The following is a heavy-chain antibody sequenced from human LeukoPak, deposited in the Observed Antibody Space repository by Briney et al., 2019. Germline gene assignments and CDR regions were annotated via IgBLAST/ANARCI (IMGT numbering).Heavy chain of an antibody. D-gene: IGHD3-10*02. V-gene: IGHV4-4*07. J-gene: IGHJ4*02. CDR1: GGSVSSYY. Sequence: PSETLSLTCTVSGGSVSSYYWNWIRRPAGKGLEWIGRLHSSGETTSNPSLMSRATMSLDTSRNHFSLNLTSVTAADTAIYYCATMFGESSDFDHWGQGTLVTVSS. CDR2: LHSSGET. CDR3: ATMFGESSDFDH.